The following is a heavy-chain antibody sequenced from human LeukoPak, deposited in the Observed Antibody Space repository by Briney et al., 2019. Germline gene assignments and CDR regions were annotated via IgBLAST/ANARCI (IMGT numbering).Heavy chain of an antibody. V-gene: IGHV3-23*01. D-gene: IGHD6-13*01. CDR2: ISGSGGST. CDR1: GFTFSSYA. CDR3: AKAPPSSYYYYYGMDV. Sequence: PGGSLTLSCAAPGFTFSSYAMIGVRHAPGGGLEWVSAISGSGGSTYSADTVKGRFTISRDISKNTLYLQMNSLRAEDTAVYYCAKAPPSSYYYYYGMDVWGQGTTVTVSS. J-gene: IGHJ6*02.